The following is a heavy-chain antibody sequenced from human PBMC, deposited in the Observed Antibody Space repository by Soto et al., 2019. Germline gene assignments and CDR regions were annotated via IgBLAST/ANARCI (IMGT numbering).Heavy chain of an antibody. D-gene: IGHD1-26*01. CDR1: GGTFSNYA. J-gene: IGHJ5*02. V-gene: IGHV1-69*15. CDR2: IIPIFGSA. CDR3: AREAGIDAYFGNGFDP. Sequence: QVQLVQSGAEVKKPGSSVKVSCKASGGTFSNYAITWVRQAPGQGLEWLGRIIPIFGSANYAQKFQGRVTITGDESTATAYMESGSLGADDTAVYYCAREAGIDAYFGNGFDPWGQGTLVTVSS.